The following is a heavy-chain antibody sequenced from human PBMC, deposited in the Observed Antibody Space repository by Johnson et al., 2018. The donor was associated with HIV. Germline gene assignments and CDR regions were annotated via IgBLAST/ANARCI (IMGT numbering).Heavy chain of an antibody. CDR1: GFTVSSNY. CDR2: IYSGGST. V-gene: IGHV3-53*01. Sequence: VQLVESGGGLIQPGGSLRLSCAASGFTVSSNYMSWVRQAPGKGLEWVSVIYSGGSTYYADSVKGRFTISRDNAKNCLYLQMNSLRVEDTALYYCVRGNSVAARIGAFDIWGQGTMVTVSS. J-gene: IGHJ3*02. CDR3: VRGNSVAARIGAFDI. D-gene: IGHD6-6*01.